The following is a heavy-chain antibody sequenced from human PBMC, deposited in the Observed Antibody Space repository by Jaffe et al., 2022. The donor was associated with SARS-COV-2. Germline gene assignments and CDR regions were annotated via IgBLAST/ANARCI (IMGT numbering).Heavy chain of an antibody. CDR1: GFTFSSYA. CDR2: ISGSGGST. Sequence: EVQLLESGGGLVQPGGSLRLSCAASGFTFSSYAMSWVRQAPGKGLEWVSAISGSGGSTYYADSVKGRFTISRDNSKNTLYLQMNSLRAEDTAVYYCARVDSSSWYGPYYYYYGMDVWGQGTTVTVSS. V-gene: IGHV3-23*01. CDR3: ARVDSSSWYGPYYYYYGMDV. D-gene: IGHD6-13*01. J-gene: IGHJ6*02.